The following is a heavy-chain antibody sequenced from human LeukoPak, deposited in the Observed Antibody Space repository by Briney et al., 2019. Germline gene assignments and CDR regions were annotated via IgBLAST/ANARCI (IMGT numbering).Heavy chain of an antibody. D-gene: IGHD6-19*01. V-gene: IGHV4-39*07. J-gene: IGHJ4*02. Sequence: PSETLSLTCTVSGGSISSSSYYWGWIRQPPGKGLEWIGSIYYSGSTYYNPSLKSRVTISVDTSKNQFSLKLSSVTAADTAVYYCARAPGIAVTNFDYWGQGTLVTVSS. CDR3: ARAPGIAVTNFDY. CDR2: IYYSGST. CDR1: GGSISSSSYY.